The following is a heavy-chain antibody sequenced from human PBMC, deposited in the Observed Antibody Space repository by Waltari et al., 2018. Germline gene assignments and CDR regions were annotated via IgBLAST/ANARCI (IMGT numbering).Heavy chain of an antibody. CDR1: GGTFSSYP. CDR3: ARGRYGGNSLAVVSRAFDI. D-gene: IGHD2-21*02. Sequence: QVQLVQSGAEVKKPGSSVKVSCKASGGTFSSYPLSWVRQAPGQGLEWMGGIIPIFGTANYAQKFQGRVTITADKSTSTAYMGLSSLRSEDTAVYYCARGRYGGNSLAVVSRAFDIWGQGTMVTVSS. J-gene: IGHJ3*02. V-gene: IGHV1-69*14. CDR2: IIPIFGTA.